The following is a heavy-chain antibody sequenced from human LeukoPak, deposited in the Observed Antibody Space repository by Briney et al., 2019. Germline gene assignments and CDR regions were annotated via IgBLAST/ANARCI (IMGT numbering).Heavy chain of an antibody. Sequence: PGGSLRLSCAASGFTFSGYSMNWVRQAPGKGLEWVSSISSSSSYIYYADSVKGRFTISRDNAKNSLYLQMNSLRAEDTAVYYCAKGPLIEVAGTTWDYWGQGTLVTVSS. CDR1: GFTFSGYS. CDR2: ISSSSSYI. J-gene: IGHJ4*02. CDR3: AKGPLIEVAGTTWDY. D-gene: IGHD6-19*01. V-gene: IGHV3-21*01.